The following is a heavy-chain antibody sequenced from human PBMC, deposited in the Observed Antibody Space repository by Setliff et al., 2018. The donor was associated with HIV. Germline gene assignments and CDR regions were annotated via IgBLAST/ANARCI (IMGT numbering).Heavy chain of an antibody. D-gene: IGHD3-16*01. J-gene: IGHJ5*01. V-gene: IGHV4-38-2*01. CDR3: AKGGAVSADFDS. CDR1: GYSLSSDYY. Sequence: KASETLSLTCAVSGYSLSSDYYWGWIRQPPGKGLEWIGSIYYDGRTFYKPSLKSRLTISVDTSKNQFSLSLNSVTAADTAVYFCAKGGAVSADFDSWGQGTLVTVSS. CDR2: IYYDGRT.